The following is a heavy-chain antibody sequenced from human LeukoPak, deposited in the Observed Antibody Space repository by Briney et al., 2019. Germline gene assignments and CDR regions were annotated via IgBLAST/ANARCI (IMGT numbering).Heavy chain of an antibody. V-gene: IGHV3-30-3*01. J-gene: IGHJ4*02. CDR3: ARDDSLWGSGYYIY. D-gene: IGHD3-22*01. CDR1: GFTFSTYA. CDR2: ISYDGSNK. Sequence: GGSLRLSCPASGFTFSTYAMHWVRQAPGRGLEWVALISYDGSNKYYADSVKGRFTISRGDSEKTLYLHMNSLRTEDTALYYCARDDSLWGSGYYIYWGQGTLVTVSS.